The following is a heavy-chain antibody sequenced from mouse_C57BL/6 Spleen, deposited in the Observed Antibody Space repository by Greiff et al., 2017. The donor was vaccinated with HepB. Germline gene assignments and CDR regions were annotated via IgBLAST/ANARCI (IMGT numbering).Heavy chain of an antibody. Sequence: EVKLVESGEGLVKPGGSLKLSCAASGFTFSSYAMSWVRQTPEKRLEWVAYISSGGDYIYYADTVKGRFTISRDNARNTLYLQMSSLKSEDTAMYYCTRKGVATGGYAMDYWGQGTSVTVSS. CDR3: TRKGVATGGYAMDY. D-gene: IGHD1-1*01. V-gene: IGHV5-9-1*02. J-gene: IGHJ4*01. CDR1: GFTFSSYA. CDR2: ISSGGDYI.